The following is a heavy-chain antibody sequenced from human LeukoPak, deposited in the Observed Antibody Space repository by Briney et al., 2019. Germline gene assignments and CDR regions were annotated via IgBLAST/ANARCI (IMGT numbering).Heavy chain of an antibody. V-gene: IGHV3-74*01. D-gene: IGHD3-22*01. CDR3: ARECYDSRGNYYGD. CDR2: INSDGSST. J-gene: IGHJ4*02. CDR1: GFTFSSYW. Sequence: PGGSLRLSCAASGFTFSSYWMHWVRQAPGKGLVWVSRINSDGSSTGYADSVKGRFTISRDNAKNTLYLQMNSLRAEDTAVYYCARECYDSRGNYYGDWGQGPRVTVSS.